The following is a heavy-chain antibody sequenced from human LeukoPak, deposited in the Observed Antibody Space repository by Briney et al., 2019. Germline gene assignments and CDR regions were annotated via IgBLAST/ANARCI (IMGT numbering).Heavy chain of an antibody. Sequence: GGSLRLSCAASGFTFSSYAMIWVRQAPGKGLEWASAITASGGSTYYADSVKGRFTISRDNSKNTLYLQMNSLRAEDTAVYYCAKEGYSYGSATDYWGQGTLVTVSS. D-gene: IGHD5-18*01. CDR1: GFTFSSYA. CDR2: ITASGGST. J-gene: IGHJ4*02. CDR3: AKEGYSYGSATDY. V-gene: IGHV3-23*01.